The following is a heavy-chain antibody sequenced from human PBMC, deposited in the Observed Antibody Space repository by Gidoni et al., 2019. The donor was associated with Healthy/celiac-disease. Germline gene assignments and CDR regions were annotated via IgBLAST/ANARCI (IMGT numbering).Heavy chain of an antibody. CDR1: GCPVSSYG. CDR2: IWYDGSNK. J-gene: IGHJ6*02. CDR3: ASDFNQLRYYGMDV. Sequence: QGQLVESGGGVVQPGRDLRSTGAGAGCPVSSYGMHWVRQAPGKGLGWVAVIWYDGSNKYYAVSVKVRFTISRDNSKTTLYLQMTSLRAEDTAVYYCASDFNQLRYYGMDVWGQGTTVTVSS. D-gene: IGHD2-2*01. V-gene: IGHV3-33*01.